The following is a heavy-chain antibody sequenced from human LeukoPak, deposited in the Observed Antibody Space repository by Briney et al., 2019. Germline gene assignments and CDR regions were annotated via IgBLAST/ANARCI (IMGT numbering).Heavy chain of an antibody. J-gene: IGHJ4*02. V-gene: IGHV3-30-3*01. Sequence: PGRSLRLSCAASGFTFSSYAIHWVRQAPGKGVEWVAGISYDGSNTYYADSVKGRFTTSRDSSKNTVYLQMSSLRAEDTAVYYCARERRTVTTLDYWGQGTLVTVSS. D-gene: IGHD4-17*01. CDR1: GFTFSSYA. CDR3: ARERRTVTTLDY. CDR2: ISYDGSNT.